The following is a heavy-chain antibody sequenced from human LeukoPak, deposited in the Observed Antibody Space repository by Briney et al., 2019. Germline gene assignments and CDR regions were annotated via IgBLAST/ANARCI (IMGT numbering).Heavy chain of an antibody. CDR3: ARLGQLDY. J-gene: IGHJ4*02. CDR2: ISYDGNSK. V-gene: IGHV3-30*03. CDR1: GFTFGSYG. Sequence: GGSLRLSCAASGFTFGSYGMHWVRQAPGKGLEWVAVISYDGNSKYYSDSAKGRITISRDNAKNSVYLQMNSLRVEDTALYYCARLGQLDYWGQGTLVTVSS.